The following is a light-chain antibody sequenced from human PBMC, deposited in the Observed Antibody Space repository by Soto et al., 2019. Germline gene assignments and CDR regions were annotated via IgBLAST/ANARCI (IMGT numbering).Light chain of an antibody. J-gene: IGKJ1*01. CDR2: GAS. Sequence: EIVMTQSPATLSVSPGERATVSCRASQSVSSNLAWYQQKPGQAPRLLLYGASTRATGIPARFSGSGSRTEFILTISSLQSEDFAVYYCQQYNNWPQTFGQGTKVDTK. V-gene: IGKV3-15*01. CDR1: QSVSSN. CDR3: QQYNNWPQT.